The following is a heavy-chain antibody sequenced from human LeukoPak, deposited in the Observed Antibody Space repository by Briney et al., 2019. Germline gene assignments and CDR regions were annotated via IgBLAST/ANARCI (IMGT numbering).Heavy chain of an antibody. Sequence: GGSLRLSCAASGFTFSSHAMSWVRQAPGKGLEWVSAISGSGGSTYYADSVKGRFTISRDNAKNSLYLQMNSLRAEDTAVYYCARYDVQNDLDYWGQGTLVTVSS. CDR1: GFTFSSHA. D-gene: IGHD1-1*01. CDR2: ISGSGGST. V-gene: IGHV3-23*01. CDR3: ARYDVQNDLDY. J-gene: IGHJ4*02.